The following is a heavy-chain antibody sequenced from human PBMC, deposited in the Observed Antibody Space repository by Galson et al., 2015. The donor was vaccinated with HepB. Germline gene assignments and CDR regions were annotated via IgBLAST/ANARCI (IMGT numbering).Heavy chain of an antibody. CDR2: LYHSVIT. CDR3: ARSMPNTRGSWFDP. CDR1: GGSISSSSYY. Sequence: TLSLTCTVSGGSISSSSYYWGWIRQPPGKGLEWIGSLYHSVITYYNPSLNNRVTISLGRSKNQFSLQLSSVTAADTAVYYCARSMPNTRGSWFDPWGQGTLVTVSS. V-gene: IGHV4-30-2*01. D-gene: IGHD1-26*01. J-gene: IGHJ5*02.